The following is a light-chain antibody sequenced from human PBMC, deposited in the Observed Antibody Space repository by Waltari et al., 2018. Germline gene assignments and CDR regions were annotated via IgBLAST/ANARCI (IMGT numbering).Light chain of an antibody. CDR3: QQYYSTSWT. V-gene: IGKV4-1*01. Sequence: DIVMTQSPDPLAVSLGERATIHCKSSQSVLYSSNNNNYLAWYQQKPGQPPKLLIYWASIRESGVPDRFSGSGSGTDFTLTISSLQAEDVAVYYCQQYYSTSWTFGQGTKVEIK. CDR2: WAS. J-gene: IGKJ1*01. CDR1: QSVLYSSNNNNY.